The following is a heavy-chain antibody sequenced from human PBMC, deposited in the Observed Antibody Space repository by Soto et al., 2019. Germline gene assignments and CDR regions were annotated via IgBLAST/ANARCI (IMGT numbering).Heavy chain of an antibody. CDR1: GFTFSSYS. D-gene: IGHD6-13*01. CDR2: ISSSSSYI. J-gene: IGHJ6*02. V-gene: IGHV3-21*01. Sequence: ESGGGLVKPGGSLRLSCAASGFTFSSYSMNWVRQAPGKGLEWVSSISSSSSYIYYADSVKGRFTISRDNAKNSLYLQMNSLRAEDTAVYYCARDSSTYYYYYYGMDVWGQGTTVTVSS. CDR3: ARDSSTYYYYYYGMDV.